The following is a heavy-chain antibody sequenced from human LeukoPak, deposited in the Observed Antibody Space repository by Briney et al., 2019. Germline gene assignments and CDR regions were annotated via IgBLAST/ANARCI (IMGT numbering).Heavy chain of an antibody. J-gene: IGHJ6*03. CDR1: GYTFTSYD. V-gene: IGHV1-8*03. Sequence: ASVKVSCKASGYTFTSYDINWVRQATGQGLEWMGWMNPNSGNTGYAQKFQGRVTITRNTSISTAYMELSSLRSEDTAVYYCARGGYIYGTLGYYYYMDVWGKGTTVTVSS. CDR2: MNPNSGNT. CDR3: ARGGYIYGTLGYYYYMDV. D-gene: IGHD5-18*01.